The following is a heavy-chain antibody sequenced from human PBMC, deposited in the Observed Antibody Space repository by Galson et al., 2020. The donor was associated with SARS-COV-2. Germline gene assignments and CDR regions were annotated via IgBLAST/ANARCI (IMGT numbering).Heavy chain of an antibody. Sequence: GGSLRLSCAASGFTFSSYAMSWVRQAPGKGLEWVSAISGSSGSTYYADSVKGRFTISRDNSKNTLYLQMNSLRAEDTAVYYCAKDVGRSNYYDSSGYTTGDAFDIWGQGTMVTVSS. J-gene: IGHJ3*02. D-gene: IGHD3-22*01. V-gene: IGHV3-23*01. CDR3: AKDVGRSNYYDSSGYTTGDAFDI. CDR1: GFTFSSYA. CDR2: ISGSSGST.